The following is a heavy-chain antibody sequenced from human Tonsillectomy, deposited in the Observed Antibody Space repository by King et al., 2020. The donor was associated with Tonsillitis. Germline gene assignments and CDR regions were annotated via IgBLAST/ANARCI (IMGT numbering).Heavy chain of an antibody. V-gene: IGHV3-48*03. CDR1: GFTFSSYE. D-gene: IGHD5-12*01. CDR3: ARDSGYTIFDY. Sequence: VQLVESGGGLVQPGGSLRLSCAASGFTFSSYEMNWVRQAPGKGLEWVSYIGSSGRAIYYADSVKGRFPISRDNAKNSLYLQMNSLRAEDTAVYYCARDSGYTIFDYWGQGTLVTVSS. J-gene: IGHJ4*02. CDR2: IGSSGRAI.